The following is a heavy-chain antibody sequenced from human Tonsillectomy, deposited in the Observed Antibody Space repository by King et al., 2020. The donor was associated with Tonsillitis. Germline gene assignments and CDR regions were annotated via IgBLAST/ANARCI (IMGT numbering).Heavy chain of an antibody. CDR2: IRQDGSET. D-gene: IGHD6-13*01. Sequence: VQLVESGGGLVQPGGSLRLSCAASGFTFSNYWMSWVRQAPGKGLEWVANIRQDGSETYYVDSVMGRFTISRDNAKNSLYLQMTSLRAEDTAVYYCARGISAAGGRWYFDLWGRGTLVTVSS. J-gene: IGHJ2*01. V-gene: IGHV3-7*04. CDR3: ARGISAAGGRWYFDL. CDR1: GFTFSNYW.